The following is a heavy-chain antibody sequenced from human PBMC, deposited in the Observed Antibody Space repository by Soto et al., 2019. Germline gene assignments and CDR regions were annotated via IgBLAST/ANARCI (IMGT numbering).Heavy chain of an antibody. CDR1: GYTFTGYY. CDR3: ARDREYCSSTSCYYWFDP. V-gene: IGHV1-2*04. D-gene: IGHD2-2*01. CDR2: INPNSGGT. J-gene: IGHJ5*02. Sequence: ASVKVSCKASGYTFTGYYMHWVRQAPGQGLEWMGWINPNSGGTNYAQKFQGWVTMTRDTSISTAYMELSRLRSDDTAVYYCARDREYCSSTSCYYWFDPWGQGTLVTV.